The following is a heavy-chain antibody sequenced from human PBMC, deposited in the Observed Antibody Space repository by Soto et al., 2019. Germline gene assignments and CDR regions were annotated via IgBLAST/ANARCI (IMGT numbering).Heavy chain of an antibody. Sequence: QVQLQESGPGLVKPSQTLSLTCTVSGGSISSGGYYWSWIRQHPGKGLEWIGYSYYSGSTYYNPSLRILVTISVDTSKNQFSLKLSSVTAADTAVYYCARDRVNYGPGYYYYGMDVWGQGTTVTVSS. D-gene: IGHD3-10*01. J-gene: IGHJ6*02. CDR2: SYYSGST. V-gene: IGHV4-31*01. CDR3: ARDRVNYGPGYYYYGMDV. CDR1: GGSISSGGYY.